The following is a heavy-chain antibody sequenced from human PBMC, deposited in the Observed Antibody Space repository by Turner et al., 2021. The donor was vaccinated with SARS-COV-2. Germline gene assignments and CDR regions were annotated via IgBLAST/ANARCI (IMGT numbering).Heavy chain of an antibody. CDR1: GFTFDDYA. CDR2: ISWNSGSI. Sequence: EVQLVESGGGLVQPGRSLRLSCAAPGFTFDDYAMHWVRQAPGKGLEWVSGISWNSGSIGYADSVKGRFTISRDNAKNSLYLQMNSLRAEDTALYYCAKDIGSGYGDYFDYWGQGTLVTVSS. CDR3: AKDIGSGYGDYFDY. J-gene: IGHJ4*02. V-gene: IGHV3-9*01. D-gene: IGHD4-17*01.